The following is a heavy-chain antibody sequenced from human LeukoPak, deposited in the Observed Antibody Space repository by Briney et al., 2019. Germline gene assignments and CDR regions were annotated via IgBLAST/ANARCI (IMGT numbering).Heavy chain of an antibody. J-gene: IGHJ3*02. D-gene: IGHD6-13*01. CDR1: GGSISSGSYY. V-gene: IGHV4-61*02. CDR3: ARAAAGSFDI. CDR2: IYTSGST. Sequence: SQTLSLTCTVSGGSISSGSYYWSWIRQPAGKGLEWIGRIYTSGSTNYNPSLKSRVTISVDTSKNQFSLKLSSVTAADTAVYYCARAAAGSFDIWGQGTMVTVSS.